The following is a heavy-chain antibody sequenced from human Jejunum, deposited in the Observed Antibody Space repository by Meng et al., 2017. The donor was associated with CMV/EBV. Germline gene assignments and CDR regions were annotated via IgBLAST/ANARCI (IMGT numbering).Heavy chain of an antibody. J-gene: IGHJ4*02. Sequence: CTPSGGTFSSRGLSRVRQAPGRGLEWLGRIIPQFDKINYAQKFKGRVTFTTDDSATPAYMDLSGLRFDDTAVYYCARESPTAALLYWGQGTLVTVSS. CDR2: IIPQFDKI. CDR3: ARESPTAALLY. CDR1: GGTFSSRG. D-gene: IGHD6-13*01. V-gene: IGHV1-69*05.